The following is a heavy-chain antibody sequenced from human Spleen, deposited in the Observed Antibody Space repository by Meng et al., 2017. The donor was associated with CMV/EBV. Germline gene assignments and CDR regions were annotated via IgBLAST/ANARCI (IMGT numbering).Heavy chain of an antibody. J-gene: IGHJ4*02. D-gene: IGHD7-27*01. CDR1: GFTFEDHA. V-gene: IGHV3-23*01. CDR2: ISGGGDST. CDR3: AKSWGKIYRFDY. Sequence: GESLKISCAGSGFTFEDHAMHWVRQVPGRGLEWVSVISGGGDSTHYADSVKGRFTVSRDSSKSTLYLQVNSLRAEDTAIYYCAKSWGKIYRFDYWGQGTLVTVSS.